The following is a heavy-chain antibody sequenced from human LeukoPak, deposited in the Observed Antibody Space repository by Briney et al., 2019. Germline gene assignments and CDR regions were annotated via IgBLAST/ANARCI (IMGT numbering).Heavy chain of an antibody. D-gene: IGHD6-6*01. Sequence: RASVKVSCKASGYTFTGYYMYWVRQAPGQGLEWMGWINPNSGGTNYAQKFQGRVTMTRDTSISTAYMELSRLRSDDTAVYYCAREGDSSSSAGYDYYYYYGMDVWGQGTTVTVSS. CDR2: INPNSGGT. J-gene: IGHJ6*02. CDR3: AREGDSSSSAGYDYYYYYGMDV. CDR1: GYTFTGYY. V-gene: IGHV1-2*02.